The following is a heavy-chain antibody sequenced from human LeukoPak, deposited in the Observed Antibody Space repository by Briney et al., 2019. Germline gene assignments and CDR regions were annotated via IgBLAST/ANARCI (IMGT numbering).Heavy chain of an antibody. J-gene: IGHJ6*02. CDR2: IRYDGSNK. V-gene: IGHV3-30*02. CDR1: GFTFSSYA. D-gene: IGHD5-18*01. CDR3: AKDRGYSYGYYYYGMDV. Sequence: GGSLRLSCAASGFTFSSYAMSWVRQAPGKGLEWVAFIRYDGSNKYYADSVKGRFTISRDNSKNTLYLQMNSLRAEDTAVYYCAKDRGYSYGYYYYGMDVWGQGTTVTVSS.